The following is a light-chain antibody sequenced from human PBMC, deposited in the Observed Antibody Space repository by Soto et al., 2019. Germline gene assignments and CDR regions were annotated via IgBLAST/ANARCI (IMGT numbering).Light chain of an antibody. Sequence: QSALTQPASVSGSPGQSITISRTGTSSDVGGYNYVSWYQQHPGKAPKLMIYEVSNRPSGVSNRFSGSKSGNTASLTISGRQAEDEADYYCSSYTSSSTLYVFGTGTKLTVL. CDR1: SSDVGGYNY. V-gene: IGLV2-14*01. CDR2: EVS. J-gene: IGLJ1*01. CDR3: SSYTSSSTLYV.